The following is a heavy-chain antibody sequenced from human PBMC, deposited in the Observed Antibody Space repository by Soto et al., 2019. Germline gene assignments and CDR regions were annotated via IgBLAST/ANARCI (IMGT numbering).Heavy chain of an antibody. J-gene: IGHJ4*02. V-gene: IGHV1-69*13. D-gene: IGHD3-22*01. CDR2: IIPIFGTA. Sequence: ASVKVSCKASGGTFSSYAISWVRQAPGQGLEWMGGIIPIFGTANYAQKFQGRVTITADESTSTAYMELSSLRSEDTAVYYCARASIVCYDSSGDCIRNLGRHYLDRISLDYWGQGTLVTVSS. CDR1: GGTFSSYA. CDR3: ARASIVCYDSSGDCIRNLGRHYLDRISLDY.